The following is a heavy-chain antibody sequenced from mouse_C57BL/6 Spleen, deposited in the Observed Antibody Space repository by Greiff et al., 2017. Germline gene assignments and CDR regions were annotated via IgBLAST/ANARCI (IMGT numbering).Heavy chain of an antibody. CDR3: ARMDDGYSYAMDY. Sequence: EVQVVESGGGLVKPGGSLKLSCAASGFTFRDYGMHWVRQAPEKGLEWVAYISSGSSTIYYADTVKGRFPISRDNAKNTLFLQMTSLRSEDTAMYYCARMDDGYSYAMDYWGQGTSVTVSS. V-gene: IGHV5-17*01. D-gene: IGHD2-3*01. CDR2: ISSGSSTI. CDR1: GFTFRDYG. J-gene: IGHJ4*01.